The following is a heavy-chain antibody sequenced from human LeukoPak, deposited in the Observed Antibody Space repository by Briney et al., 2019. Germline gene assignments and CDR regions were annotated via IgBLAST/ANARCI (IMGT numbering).Heavy chain of an antibody. V-gene: IGHV1-8*01. J-gene: IGHJ6*02. CDR2: MNANTGNT. Sequence: GESLKISCKASGYTFINNDINWVRQATGQGLEWMGWMNANTGNTGYAQKFQGRVTMTTDTSTSTAYVELRSLRSDDTAVYYCARDPLSGRYGMDVWGQGTTVTVSS. CDR1: GYTFINND. CDR3: ARDPLSGRYGMDV. D-gene: IGHD6-25*01.